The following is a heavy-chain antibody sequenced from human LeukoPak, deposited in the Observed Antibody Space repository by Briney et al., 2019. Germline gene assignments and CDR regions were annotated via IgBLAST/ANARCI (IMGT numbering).Heavy chain of an antibody. CDR2: IHYSGST. J-gene: IGHJ5*02. Sequence: SETLSLTCTVSGGSISSYYWSWIRQPPGKGLEWIGYIHYSGSTNYNPSLKSRVTISIDTSKNQFSLKLSSVTAADTAVYYCARDLGLRSSWFDPWGQGTLVTVSS. D-gene: IGHD3-10*01. V-gene: IGHV4-59*01. CDR1: GGSISSYY. CDR3: ARDLGLRSSWFDP.